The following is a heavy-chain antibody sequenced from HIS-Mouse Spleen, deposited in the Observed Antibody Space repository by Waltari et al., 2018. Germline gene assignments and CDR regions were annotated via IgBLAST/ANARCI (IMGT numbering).Heavy chain of an antibody. V-gene: IGHV3-30-3*01. CDR2: ISYDGSNK. D-gene: IGHD6-13*01. Sequence: AMHWVRQAPGKGLEWVAVISYDGSNKYYADSVKGRFTISRDNSKNTLYLQMNSLRAEDTAVYYCARKRVAAAGAFDYWGQGTLVTVSS. CDR1: A. J-gene: IGHJ4*02. CDR3: ARKRVAAAGAFDY.